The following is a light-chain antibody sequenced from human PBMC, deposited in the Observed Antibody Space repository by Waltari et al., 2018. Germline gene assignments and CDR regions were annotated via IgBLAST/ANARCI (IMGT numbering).Light chain of an antibody. J-gene: IGKJ1*01. Sequence: EIILTKSPGTLSLSPGERATLSCRASQSVTSNSFAWYQHKPGQAPGLIIYGSFNRATGIPDRFSGSGSGTDFTLTIIRLEPEDFAVYYCQHYGTSPRTFGQGTKVDIK. V-gene: IGKV3-20*01. CDR2: GSF. CDR1: QSVTSNS. CDR3: QHYGTSPRT.